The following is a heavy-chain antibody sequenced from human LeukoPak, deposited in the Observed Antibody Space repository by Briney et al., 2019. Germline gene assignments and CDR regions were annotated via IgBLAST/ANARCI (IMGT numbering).Heavy chain of an antibody. V-gene: IGHV3-43*02. D-gene: IGHD5-18*01. CDR2: ISGDGDGT. CDR3: AKDRIMAYQDTADAFDI. J-gene: IGHJ3*02. CDR1: GFTFDDYA. Sequence: GGSLRLSRAASGFTFDDYAMHWVRQAPGKGLEWVSLISGDGDGTYYADSVKGRFTISRDNSKNSLYLQMNSLRTEDTALYYCAKDRIMAYQDTADAFDICGQGTMVTVSS.